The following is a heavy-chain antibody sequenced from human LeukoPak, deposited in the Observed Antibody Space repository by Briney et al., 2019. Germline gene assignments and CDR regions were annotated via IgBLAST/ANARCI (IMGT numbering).Heavy chain of an antibody. Sequence: GESLKISCKGSGYSFTTYWIGWVRQMPGKGLEWMGTIYPKDSNTKSSPSLQGQVTISADKSISTAYLQWSSLKASDTAMYYCARHEAAAGTNDYWGQGTLVTVSS. D-gene: IGHD6-13*01. V-gene: IGHV5-51*01. CDR3: ARHEAAAGTNDY. CDR2: IYPKDSNT. J-gene: IGHJ4*02. CDR1: GYSFTTYW.